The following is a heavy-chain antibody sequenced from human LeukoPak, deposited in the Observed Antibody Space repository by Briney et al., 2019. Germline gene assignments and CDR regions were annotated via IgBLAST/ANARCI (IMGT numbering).Heavy chain of an antibody. J-gene: IGHJ5*02. Sequence: SETLSLTCTVSGGSISSYYWSWIRQPAGKGLEWIGRIYTSGSTNYNPSLKSRVTMSVDTSKNQFSPKLSSVTAADTAVYYCARDTVEPYQDYYDSSGYYPWGQGTLVTVSS. CDR3: ARDTVEPYQDYYDSSGYYP. D-gene: IGHD3-22*01. CDR1: GGSISSYY. V-gene: IGHV4-4*07. CDR2: IYTSGST.